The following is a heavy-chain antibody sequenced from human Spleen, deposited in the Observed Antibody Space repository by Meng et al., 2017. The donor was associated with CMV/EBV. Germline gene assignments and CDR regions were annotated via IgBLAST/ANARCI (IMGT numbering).Heavy chain of an antibody. CDR2: INSDGSST. J-gene: IGHJ4*02. D-gene: IGHD3-3*01. V-gene: IGHV3-74*01. CDR1: GFTFSSYW. Sequence: GESLKISCAASGFTFSSYWMHWVRQAPGKGLVWVSRINSDGSSTSYADSVKGRFTISRDNAKNTLYLQMNSLRAEDTALYYCAKGAIFGLKYYFDYWGQGTLVTVSS. CDR3: AKGAIFGLKYYFDY.